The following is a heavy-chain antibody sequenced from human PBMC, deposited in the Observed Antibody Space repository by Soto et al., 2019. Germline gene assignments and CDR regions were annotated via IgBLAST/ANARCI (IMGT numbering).Heavy chain of an antibody. CDR1: GGTFSSYA. D-gene: IGHD2-2*01. J-gene: IGHJ6*02. V-gene: IGHV1-69*12. CDR3: ARSRNGVLVPAARNKYYYYGMDV. CDR2: IIPIFGTA. Sequence: QVQLVQSGAEVKKPGSSVKVSCKASGGTFSSYAISWVRQAPGQGLEWMGGIIPIFGTANYAQKFQGRVTITADESTSTAYMELSSLRSEDTAVYYCARSRNGVLVPAARNKYYYYGMDVWGQGTTVTVSS.